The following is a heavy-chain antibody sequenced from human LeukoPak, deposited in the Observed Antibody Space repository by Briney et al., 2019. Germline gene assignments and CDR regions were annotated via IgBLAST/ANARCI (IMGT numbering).Heavy chain of an antibody. D-gene: IGHD3-10*01. V-gene: IGHV4-34*01. Sequence: SETLSLTCAVYGGSFSGYYWSWIRQPPGKGLEWIGEINHSGSTNYNPSLKSRVTISIDTFKNQFSLKLSSVTAADTAVYYCARGRGTMVRGALGYWGQGTLVTVSS. CDR1: GGSFSGYY. J-gene: IGHJ4*02. CDR2: INHSGST. CDR3: ARGRGTMVRGALGY.